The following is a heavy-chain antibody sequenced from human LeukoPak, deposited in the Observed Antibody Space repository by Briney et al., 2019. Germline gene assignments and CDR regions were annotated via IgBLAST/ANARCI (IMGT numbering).Heavy chain of an antibody. CDR2: INTYNGGA. D-gene: IGHD6-13*01. V-gene: IGHV1-18*01. Sequence: ASVKVSCKASGGTFSSYAISWVRQAPGQGLEWMGGINTYNGGAKYAQNFQGRVTMTTDTSTTTAYMELRRLTPDDTAMYYCARLQELGHRDPDSWGQGTLVTVSS. CDR3: ARLQELGHRDPDS. CDR1: GGTFSSYA. J-gene: IGHJ4*02.